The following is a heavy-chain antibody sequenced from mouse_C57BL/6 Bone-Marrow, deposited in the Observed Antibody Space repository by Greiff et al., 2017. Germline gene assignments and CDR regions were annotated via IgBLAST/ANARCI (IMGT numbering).Heavy chain of an antibody. CDR1: GYTFTDYY. Sequence: EVQLQQSGPELVKPGASVKISCKASGYTFTDYYMNWVKQSHGKSLEWIGDINPNTGGTSYNQKFKGKATLTVDKSSSTAYMELRSLTSEDAAVYYCARRRKDDGLFYFDYWGKGTTLTVSS. CDR3: ARRRKDDGLFYFDY. V-gene: IGHV1-26*01. J-gene: IGHJ2*01. D-gene: IGHD2-3*01. CDR2: INPNTGGT.